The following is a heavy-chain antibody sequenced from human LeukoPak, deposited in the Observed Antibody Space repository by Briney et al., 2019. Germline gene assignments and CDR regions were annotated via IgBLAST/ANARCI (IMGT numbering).Heavy chain of an antibody. CDR1: GGSISSYY. D-gene: IGHD3-22*01. CDR3: ARDRENYDSSEENAFDI. CDR2: IYYSGST. J-gene: IGHJ3*02. Sequence: PSETLSLTCTVSGGSISSYYWSWIRQPPGKGLEWIGYIYYSGSTNYNPSLKSRVTISVDTSKNQFSLKLSSVTAADTAVYYCARDRENYDSSEENAFDIWGQGTMVTVSS. V-gene: IGHV4-59*01.